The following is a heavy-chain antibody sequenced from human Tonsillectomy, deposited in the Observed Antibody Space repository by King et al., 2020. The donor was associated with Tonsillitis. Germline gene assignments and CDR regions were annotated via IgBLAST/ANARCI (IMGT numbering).Heavy chain of an antibody. CDR3: ARRRYYYDSDFDY. CDR1: GFVFGDYY. V-gene: IGHV3-11*01. CDR2: ISGSGTSV. J-gene: IGHJ4*02. Sequence: VQLVESGGGLVKPGGSLRLSCAASGFVFGDYYMSWIRQAPGEGLEWISYISGSGTSVYYADSVRGRFTISRDNAKKSLYLQMNSLRAEDTAVYYCARRRYYYDSDFDYWDQGPLVTVSS. D-gene: IGHD3-22*01.